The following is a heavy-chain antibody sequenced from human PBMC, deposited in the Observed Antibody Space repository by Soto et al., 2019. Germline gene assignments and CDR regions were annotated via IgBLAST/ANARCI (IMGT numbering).Heavy chain of an antibody. CDR3: ARGGPXRVRFLEWLPKSPLFDY. Sequence: PGGSLRLSCAASGFTFSSYSMNWVRQAPGKGLEWVSYISSSSSTIYYADSVKGRFTISRDNAKNSLYLQMNSLRDEDTAVYYCARGGPXRVRFLEWLPKSPLFDYWGQGTLVTVSS. CDR2: ISSSSSTI. V-gene: IGHV3-48*02. CDR1: GFTFSSYS. D-gene: IGHD3-3*01. J-gene: IGHJ4*02.